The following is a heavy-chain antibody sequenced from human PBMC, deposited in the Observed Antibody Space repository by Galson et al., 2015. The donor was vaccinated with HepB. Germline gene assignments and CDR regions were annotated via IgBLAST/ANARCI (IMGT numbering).Heavy chain of an antibody. D-gene: IGHD3-10*01. Sequence: SLRLSCAASGFTFGDYAMSWVRQAPGKGLEWVGFIRSKAYGGTTEYAASVKGRFTISRDDSKSIAYLQMNSLKTEDTAVYYCTTSLTDVLLWFGELEDYFDYWGQGTLVTVSS. V-gene: IGHV3-49*04. J-gene: IGHJ4*02. CDR2: IRSKAYGGTT. CDR3: TTSLTDVLLWFGELEDYFDY. CDR1: GFTFGDYA.